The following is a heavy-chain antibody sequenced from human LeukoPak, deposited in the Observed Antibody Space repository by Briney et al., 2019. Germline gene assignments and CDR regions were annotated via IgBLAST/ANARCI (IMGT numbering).Heavy chain of an antibody. V-gene: IGHV3-48*03. Sequence: PGGSLRLSCAASGFTFSSYEMNWVRQAPGKGLEWVSYISSSGSTIYYADSVKGRFTISRDNSKNTLYLQMNSLRAEDTAVYYCAKCPRSTSCYPYYFDYWGQGTLVTVSS. CDR2: ISSSGSTI. J-gene: IGHJ4*02. CDR3: AKCPRSTSCYPYYFDY. CDR1: GFTFSSYE. D-gene: IGHD2-2*01.